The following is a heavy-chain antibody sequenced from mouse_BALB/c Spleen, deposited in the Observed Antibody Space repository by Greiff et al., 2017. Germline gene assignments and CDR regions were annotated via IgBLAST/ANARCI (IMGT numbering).Heavy chain of an antibody. J-gene: IGHJ2*01. CDR2: IDPENGNT. Sequence: EVKLVESGAELVRPGALVKLSCKASGFNIKDYYMHWVKQRPEQGLEWIGWIDPENGNTIYDPKFQGKASITADTSSNTAYLQLSSLTSEDTAVYYCARRGGRYFDYWGQGTTLTVSS. V-gene: IGHV14-1*02. D-gene: IGHD1-1*02. CDR3: ARRGGRYFDY. CDR1: GFNIKDYY.